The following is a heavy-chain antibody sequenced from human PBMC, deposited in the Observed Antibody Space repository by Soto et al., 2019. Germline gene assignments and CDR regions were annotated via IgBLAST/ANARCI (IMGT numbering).Heavy chain of an antibody. D-gene: IGHD6-13*01. V-gene: IGHV4-31*03. CDR1: GGSISSGNYY. CDR2: IYYSGST. CDR3: ARVFSDSSSFFDP. Sequence: SETLSLTCTVSGGSISSGNYYWSWIRQHPGNGLECIGYIYYSGSTSYNPSLKSRVTISVDTSKNHFSLKLSSVTAADTAMYYCARVFSDSSSFFDPWGQGTLVTVSS. J-gene: IGHJ5*02.